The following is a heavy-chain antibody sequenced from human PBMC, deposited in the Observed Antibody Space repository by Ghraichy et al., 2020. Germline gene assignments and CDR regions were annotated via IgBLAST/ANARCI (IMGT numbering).Heavy chain of an antibody. D-gene: IGHD2-2*01. CDR3: ARDQGDGYCSTDTCYGVDY. J-gene: IGHJ4*02. Sequence: GESLNISCVASGFSFSSYEMNWVRQAPGKGLEWVAYISGRSGTRFYADSVKGRFTISRDNAKSSLYLQMNSLTLEDTAIYYCARDQGDGYCSTDTCYGVDYWGLGTLVTVSS. CDR1: GFSFSSYE. CDR2: ISGRSGTR. V-gene: IGHV3-48*03.